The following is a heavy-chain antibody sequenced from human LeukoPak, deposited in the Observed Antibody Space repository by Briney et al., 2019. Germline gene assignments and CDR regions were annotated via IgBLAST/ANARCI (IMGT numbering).Heavy chain of an antibody. J-gene: IGHJ4*02. V-gene: IGHV4-4*07. D-gene: IGHD3-22*01. CDR3: ARGSSGSTKRYYFDY. Sequence: SEPLSLICTVSGPSISGYYWTWLRHPADKALECVGQLYSSGTTYYNPSLKCRVSMSVDTSKNQFYLQLRSVAAADTAVYYCARGSSGSTKRYYFDYWGQGALVTVSS. CDR2: LYSSGTT. CDR1: GPSISGYY.